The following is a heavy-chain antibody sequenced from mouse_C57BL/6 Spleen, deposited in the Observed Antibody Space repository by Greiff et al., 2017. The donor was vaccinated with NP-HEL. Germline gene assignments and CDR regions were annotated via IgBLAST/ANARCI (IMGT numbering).Heavy chain of an antibody. J-gene: IGHJ3*01. Sequence: ESGPGLVKPSQSLSLTCSVTGYSITSGYYWNWIRQFPGNKLEWMGYISYDGSNNYNPSLKNRISITRDTSKNQFFLKLNSVTTEDTATYYCARAFYGPGFAYWGQGTLVTVSA. CDR2: ISYDGSN. D-gene: IGHD1-1*02. CDR1: GYSITSGYY. CDR3: ARAFYGPGFAY. V-gene: IGHV3-6*01.